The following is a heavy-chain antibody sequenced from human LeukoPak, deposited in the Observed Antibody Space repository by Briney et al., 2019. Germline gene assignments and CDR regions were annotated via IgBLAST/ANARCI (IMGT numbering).Heavy chain of an antibody. J-gene: IGHJ5*02. CDR2: IYYTGNT. Sequence: SETLSLTCTVSGVSISSSYSYWGWIRQPPGMGLEWIGSIYYTGNTYYNASLKSRVTISVDTSKNQLSLKLSSVTAADTAVYYCARAGIAAAGNRWFDPWGQGTLVTVSS. D-gene: IGHD6-13*01. CDR3: ARAGIAAAGNRWFDP. V-gene: IGHV4-39*07. CDR1: GVSISSSYSY.